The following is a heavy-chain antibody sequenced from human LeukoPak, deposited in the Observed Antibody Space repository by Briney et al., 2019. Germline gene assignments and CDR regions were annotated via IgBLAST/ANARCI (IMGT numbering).Heavy chain of an antibody. J-gene: IGHJ4*02. D-gene: IGHD3-22*01. CDR1: GFTFSSYS. CDR2: ISSSSSYI. CDR3: ARWVVSDGYFDY. Sequence: GGSLRLSCAASGFTFSSYSMNWVRQAPGKGLEWVSSISSSSSYIYYADSVKGRFTISRDNAKNSLYLQMNSLRAEDTAVYYCARWVVSDGYFDYWGQGTLVTVSS. V-gene: IGHV3-21*01.